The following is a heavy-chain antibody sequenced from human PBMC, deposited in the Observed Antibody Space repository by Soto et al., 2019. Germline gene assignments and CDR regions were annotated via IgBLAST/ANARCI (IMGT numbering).Heavy chain of an antibody. CDR2: IYYSGST. Sequence: LSLTCTVSGGSISSGDYYWSWIRQPPGKGLEWIGYIYYSGSTYYNPSLKSRVTISVDTSKHQFYLKLSSVTAADTAVYYCARVNTGSGAVDVWGQGTTVTVSS. D-gene: IGHD2-15*01. CDR3: ARVNTGSGAVDV. CDR1: GGSISSGDYY. J-gene: IGHJ6*02. V-gene: IGHV4-30-4*01.